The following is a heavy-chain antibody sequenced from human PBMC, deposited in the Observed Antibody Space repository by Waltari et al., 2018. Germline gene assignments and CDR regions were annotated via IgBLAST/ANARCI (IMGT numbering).Heavy chain of an antibody. CDR2: ISWNSGAI. Sequence: EVQLVESGGGLVQVGGSLRISCAASGFTFDDYAMHWVRQPPGKGLEWVSSISWNSGAIFYAGSVKGRFTISRDNAKSSLYLQLTSLRSDDAAFYYCAKGQNMGIIRPFDYWGQGTLVTVSS. CDR3: AKGQNMGIIRPFDY. CDR1: GFTFDDYA. D-gene: IGHD3-3*01. V-gene: IGHV3-9*01. J-gene: IGHJ4*02.